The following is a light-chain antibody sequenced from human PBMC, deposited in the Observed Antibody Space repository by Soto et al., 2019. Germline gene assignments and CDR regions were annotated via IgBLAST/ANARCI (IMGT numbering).Light chain of an antibody. J-gene: IGKJ4*01. CDR3: QQRGNWPS. CDR1: QSVSRY. CDR2: DAS. V-gene: IGKV3-11*01. Sequence: EIALTQSPATLSLSPGGRATLSCRASQSVSRYLAWYQQKPGQAPRLLIYDASNRATGIPARFSGSGSGTDFTLTISSLEPEDFALYYCQQRGNWPSFGGGTKVDIK.